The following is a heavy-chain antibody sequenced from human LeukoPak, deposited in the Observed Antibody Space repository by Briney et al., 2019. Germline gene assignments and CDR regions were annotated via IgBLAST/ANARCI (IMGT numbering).Heavy chain of an antibody. Sequence: ETSETLSLTCTVSGGSVSSGSYYWSWIRQPPGKGLEWIGYIYYSGSTNYNPSLKSRVTISVDTSKNQFSLKLSSVTAADTAVYYCARAIRDCSSTSCYPYYFDYWGQGTLVTVSS. J-gene: IGHJ4*02. CDR3: ARAIRDCSSTSCYPYYFDY. D-gene: IGHD2-2*01. CDR2: IYYSGST. V-gene: IGHV4-61*01. CDR1: GGSVSSGSYY.